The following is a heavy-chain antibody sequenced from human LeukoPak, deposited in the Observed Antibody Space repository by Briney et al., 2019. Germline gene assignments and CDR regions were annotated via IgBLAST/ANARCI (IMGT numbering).Heavy chain of an antibody. CDR3: ARESDSSSCYFDY. CDR2: ISAYNGNT. CDR1: GYTFTSYG. V-gene: IGHV1-18*01. J-gene: IGHJ4*02. Sequence: GASVKVSCKASGYTFTSYGISWVRQAPGQGLEWMGWISAYNGNTNYAQKFQGWVTMTRDTSISTAYMELSRLRSDDTAVYYCARESDSSSCYFDYWGQGTLVTVSS. D-gene: IGHD6-13*01.